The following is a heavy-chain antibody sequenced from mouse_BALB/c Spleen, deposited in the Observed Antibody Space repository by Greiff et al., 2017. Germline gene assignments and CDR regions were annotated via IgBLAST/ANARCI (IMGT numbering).Heavy chain of an antibody. CDR2: ISNLAYSI. Sequence: EVKLQESGGGLVQPGGSRKLSCAASGFTFSDYGMAWVRQAPGKGPEWVAFISNLAYSIYYADTVTGRFTISRENAKNTLYLEMSSLRSEDTAMYYCAREERAWALDYWGQGTTLTVSS. D-gene: IGHD3-3*01. CDR3: AREERAWALDY. CDR1: GFTFSDYG. V-gene: IGHV5-15*02. J-gene: IGHJ2*01.